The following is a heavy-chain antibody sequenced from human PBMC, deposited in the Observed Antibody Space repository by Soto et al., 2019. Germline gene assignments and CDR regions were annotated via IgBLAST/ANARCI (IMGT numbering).Heavy chain of an antibody. CDR1: GFTFSTFA. CDR2: ITGGSGFT. J-gene: IGHJ4*02. V-gene: IGHV3-23*01. Sequence: GSLRLSCAASGFTFSTFAMNWVRQAPGKGLEWVSGITGGSGFTFYADSVKGRFTISRDDSENTLFLQMSSLRAEDTAKYYCAKSGPTNYFDFWGQGTLVTVSS. D-gene: IGHD1-26*01. CDR3: AKSGPTNYFDF.